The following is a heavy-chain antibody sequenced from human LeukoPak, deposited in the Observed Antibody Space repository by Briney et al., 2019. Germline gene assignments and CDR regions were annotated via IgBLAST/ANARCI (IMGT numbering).Heavy chain of an antibody. D-gene: IGHD3-3*01. Sequence: ASVKVSCKLSGNTLRELPIQWVRQAGGKGLEWMAGFDPENAEIVYAQKFQGRVTMTEDTSTNTAYMELTSLTFDDTALYYCATRGSDFWSGFDYWGQGTQVTVSS. J-gene: IGHJ4*02. CDR1: GNTLRELP. V-gene: IGHV1-24*01. CDR3: ATRGSDFWSGFDY. CDR2: FDPENAEI.